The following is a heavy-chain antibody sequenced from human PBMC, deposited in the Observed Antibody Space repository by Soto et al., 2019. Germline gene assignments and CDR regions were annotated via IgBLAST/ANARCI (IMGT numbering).Heavy chain of an antibody. CDR1: GFTFSSYA. J-gene: IGHJ3*02. V-gene: IGHV3-30-3*01. Sequence: QVQLVESGGGVVQPGRSLRLSCAASGFTFSSYAMHWVRQAPGKGLEWVAVISYDGSNKYYADSVKGRFTISRDNSKNTLYLQMNSLRAEDTAVYYCARVGLSDAFDIWGQGTMVTVSS. CDR3: ARVGLSDAFDI. CDR2: ISYDGSNK.